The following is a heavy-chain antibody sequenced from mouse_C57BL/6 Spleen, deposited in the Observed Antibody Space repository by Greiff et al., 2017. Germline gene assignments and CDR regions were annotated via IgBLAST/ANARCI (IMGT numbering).Heavy chain of an antibody. CDR1: GYAFSSSW. Sequence: QVHVKQSGPELVQPGASVKISCKASGYAFSSSWMNWVKQRPGKGLEWIGRIYPGDGDTNYNGKFKGKATLTADKSSSTAYMQLSSLTSEDSAVYFCARSGGYDAMDYWGQGTSVTVSS. J-gene: IGHJ4*01. D-gene: IGHD3-1*01. V-gene: IGHV1-82*01. CDR3: ARSGGYDAMDY. CDR2: IYPGDGDT.